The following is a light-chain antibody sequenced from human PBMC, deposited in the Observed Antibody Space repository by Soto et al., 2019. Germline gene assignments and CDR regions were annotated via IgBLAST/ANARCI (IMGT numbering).Light chain of an antibody. CDR2: DVS. V-gene: IGLV2-14*01. CDR3: SSYTSTDTVV. CDR1: SSDVGGYNY. Sequence: QSVLTQPASVSGSPGQSITISCTGTSSDVGGYNYVSWYQQHPGKAPKLMIYDVSNRPSGVSNRFSGSTSGNTASLTISGLQAEDEADFYCSSYTSTDTVVFGGGTKLTVL. J-gene: IGLJ2*01.